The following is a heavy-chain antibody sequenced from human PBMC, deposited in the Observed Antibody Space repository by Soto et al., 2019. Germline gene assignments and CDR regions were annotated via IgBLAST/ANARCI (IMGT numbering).Heavy chain of an antibody. CDR3: AKEGPYDFWSGSEDYYGMDV. CDR1: GFTFSSYA. D-gene: IGHD3-3*01. V-gene: IGHV3-23*01. J-gene: IGHJ6*02. Sequence: GGSLRLSCAASGFTFSSYAMSWVRQAPGKGLEWVSAISGSGGSTYYADSVEGRFTISRDNSKNTLYLQMNSLRAEDTAVYYCAKEGPYDFWSGSEDYYGMDVWGQGTTVTVSS. CDR2: ISGSGGST.